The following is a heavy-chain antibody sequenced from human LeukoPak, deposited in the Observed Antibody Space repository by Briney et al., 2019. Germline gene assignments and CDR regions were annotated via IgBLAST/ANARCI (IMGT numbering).Heavy chain of an antibody. CDR1: GFTFSNAW. V-gene: IGHV3-15*01. CDR2: IKSKTDGGTT. D-gene: IGHD2-8*01. CDR3: TTDPIRMDYFDY. Sequence: GGSLRLSCAASGFTFSNAWMSWVRQAPGKGLEWVGRIKSKTDGGTTDYAAPVKGRFTISRDDSKNTLYLQMNSLKTEDTAVYYCTTDPIRMDYFDYWGQGTLVTVSS. J-gene: IGHJ4*02.